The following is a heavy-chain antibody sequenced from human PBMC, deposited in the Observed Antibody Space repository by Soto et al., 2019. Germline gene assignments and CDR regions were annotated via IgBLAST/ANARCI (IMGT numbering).Heavy chain of an antibody. Sequence: GASVKVSCKASGYTFTSYGISWVRQAPGQGLEWMGWISAYNGNTNYAQKLQGRVTMTTDTSTSTAYMELRSLRSDDTAVYYCARDHSNSFPDHYYHHYGIDFWGQGTTVTGSS. CDR1: GYTFTSYG. V-gene: IGHV1-18*01. CDR2: ISAYNGNT. J-gene: IGHJ6*02. D-gene: IGHD6-6*01. CDR3: ARDHSNSFPDHYYHHYGIDF.